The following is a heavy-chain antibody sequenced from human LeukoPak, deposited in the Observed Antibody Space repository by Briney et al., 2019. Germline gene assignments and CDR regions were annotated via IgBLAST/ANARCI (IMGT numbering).Heavy chain of an antibody. V-gene: IGHV3-30*18. CDR3: AKGKYYASGRNWFDP. CDR2: ISYDGSNK. Sequence: PGGSLRLSCAASGFTFSSYGMHWVRQAPGKRLEWVAVISYDGSNKNYADSVKGRFTISRDNSKNTLFLHMNSLRAEDTAVFYCAKGKYYASGRNWFDPWGQGTQVTVSS. CDR1: GFTFSSYG. J-gene: IGHJ5*02. D-gene: IGHD3-10*01.